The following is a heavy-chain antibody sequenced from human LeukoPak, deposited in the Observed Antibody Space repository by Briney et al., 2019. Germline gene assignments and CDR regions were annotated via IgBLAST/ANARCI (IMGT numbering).Heavy chain of an antibody. CDR1: GFTFSSYE. CDR2: INTRGSTI. J-gene: IGHJ4*02. D-gene: IGHD6-19*01. Sequence: PGGSLRLSCEASGFTFSSYEMNWVRQAPGKGLEWISYINTRGSTIYYADSVKGRFIISRDNAKNSLYLQMNSLRVEDTAVYYCARELRDSSGWSKVRFDYWGQGGLVAVSS. V-gene: IGHV3-48*03. CDR3: ARELRDSSGWSKVRFDY.